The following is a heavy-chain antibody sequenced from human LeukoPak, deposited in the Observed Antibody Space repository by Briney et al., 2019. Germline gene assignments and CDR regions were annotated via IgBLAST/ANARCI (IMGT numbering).Heavy chain of an antibody. J-gene: IGHJ4*02. CDR3: ARGRGYCSSTSCSGEYYFDY. V-gene: IGHV3-30*03. Sequence: PGGSLRLSCAASGFTFSNAWMSWVRQAPGKGLEWVAVISYDGSNKYYADSVKGRFTISRDNSKNTLYLQMNSLRAEDTAVYYCARGRGYCSSTSCSGEYYFDYWGQGTLVTVSS. D-gene: IGHD2-2*01. CDR2: ISYDGSNK. CDR1: GFTFSNAW.